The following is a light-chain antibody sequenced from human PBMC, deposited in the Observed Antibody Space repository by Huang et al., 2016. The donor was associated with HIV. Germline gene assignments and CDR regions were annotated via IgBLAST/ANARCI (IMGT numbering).Light chain of an antibody. CDR3: HQYYTTLQT. J-gene: IGKJ1*01. CDR2: WAS. V-gene: IGKV4-1*01. CDR1: QSVFNNSNGKNY. Sequence: DIVVTQSPVSLALSLGERAAIKCTSSQSVFNNSNGKNYLSWYQLKSGQPPKLLINWASTRESGVPDRFSVSGSGTDFTININNLQAEDVAVYYCHQYYTTLQTFGQGTKL.